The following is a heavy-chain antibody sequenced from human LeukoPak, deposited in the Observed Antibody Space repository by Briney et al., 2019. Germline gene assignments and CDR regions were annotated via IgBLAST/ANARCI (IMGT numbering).Heavy chain of an antibody. CDR1: AFTFSGYA. CDR2: ISGRGDST. V-gene: IGHV3-23*01. CDR3: AKGVRPVVAAIYFDY. J-gene: IGHJ4*02. D-gene: IGHD2-21*02. Sequence: GGSLRLSCAASAFTFSGYAMSWVRQAPGKGLEWVSAISGRGDSTYYADSVRGRFTISRDNSKNTLYLQMNSLRAEDTAVYYCAKGVRPVVAAIYFDYWGQGTLVTVS.